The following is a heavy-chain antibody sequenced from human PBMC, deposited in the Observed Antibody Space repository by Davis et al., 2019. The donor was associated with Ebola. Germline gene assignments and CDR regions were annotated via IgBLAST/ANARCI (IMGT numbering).Heavy chain of an antibody. Sequence: PSETLSLTCTVSGGSISSGDYYWSWIRQPPGKGLEWIGYIYYSGSTYYNPSLKSRVTISVDTSKNQFSLKLSSVTAADTAVYYCARDVVVPAAGLYYYYYYGMDVWGQGTTVTVSS. D-gene: IGHD2-2*01. J-gene: IGHJ6*02. V-gene: IGHV4-30-4*01. CDR2: IYYSGST. CDR3: ARDVVVPAAGLYYYYYYGMDV. CDR1: GGSISSGDYY.